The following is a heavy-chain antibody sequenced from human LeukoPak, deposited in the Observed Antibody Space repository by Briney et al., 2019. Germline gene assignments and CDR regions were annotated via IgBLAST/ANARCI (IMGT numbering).Heavy chain of an antibody. CDR2: INSDGTNT. V-gene: IGHV3-74*01. D-gene: IGHD3-10*01. Sequence: GGSLRLSCAASGFTFSTYWMHWVRQAPGKGLVWVSRINSDGTNTNYPDSVKGRFTISRDNAKNTLYLQMNSLKTEDTAVYYCTGSGTYYNLLVREDYWGQGTLVTVSS. CDR3: TGSGTYYNLLVREDY. CDR1: GFTFSTYW. J-gene: IGHJ4*02.